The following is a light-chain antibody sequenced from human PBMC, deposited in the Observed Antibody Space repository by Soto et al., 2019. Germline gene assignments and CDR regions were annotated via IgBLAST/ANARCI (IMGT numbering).Light chain of an antibody. CDR1: QGISNE. J-gene: IGKJ1*01. CDR3: LQDYTYPWT. V-gene: IGKV1-6*01. Sequence: IQMTQSPASLSASVGDRVTITCRASQGISNELGWYQQRPGKAPKVLIYGASNLQSGVPSRFSGSASGTDFTLTISSLQPEDFATYYCLQDYTYPWTFGQGTKVDIK. CDR2: GAS.